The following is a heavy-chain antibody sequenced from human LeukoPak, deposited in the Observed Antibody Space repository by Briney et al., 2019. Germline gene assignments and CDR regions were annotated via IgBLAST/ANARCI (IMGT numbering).Heavy chain of an antibody. V-gene: IGHV3-21*04. CDR3: AKGSYSSGWYYFDY. Sequence: GGSLRLSCAASGFTFSSYYMNWVRQAPGKGLEWVSSISYSSKFIYYADSVKGRFTISRDNSKNTLYLQMNSLRAEDTAVYYCAKGSYSSGWYYFDYWGQGTLVTVSS. CDR1: GFTFSSYY. CDR2: ISYSSKFI. D-gene: IGHD6-19*01. J-gene: IGHJ4*02.